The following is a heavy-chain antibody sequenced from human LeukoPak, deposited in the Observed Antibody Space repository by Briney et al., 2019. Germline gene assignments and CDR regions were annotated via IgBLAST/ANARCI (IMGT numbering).Heavy chain of an antibody. D-gene: IGHD2-15*01. V-gene: IGHV3-64*01. J-gene: IGHJ4*02. Sequence: GGSLRLSCAASGFTFSSYAMHWVRQAPGKGLVYVSAISSNGGSTYYANSVKGRFTISRDNSKNTLYLQMGSLRAEDMAVYYCASWGGYCSGGSCYPDYWGQGTLVTVSS. CDR3: ASWGGYCSGGSCYPDY. CDR2: ISSNGGST. CDR1: GFTFSSYA.